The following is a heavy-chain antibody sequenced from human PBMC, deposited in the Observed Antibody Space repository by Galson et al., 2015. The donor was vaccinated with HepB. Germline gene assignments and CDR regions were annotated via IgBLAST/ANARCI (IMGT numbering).Heavy chain of an antibody. V-gene: IGHV1-18*01. CDR3: AREGAYSGTSY. Sequence: SVKVSCKASGSTFNTYGINWVRRAPGQGLEWMGWVSAYNGNTDYAQKFQGRVTMTTDTSTSTAYMELRSLRSNDTAVYYCAREGAYSGTSYWGQGTLLTVSS. CDR2: VSAYNGNT. CDR1: GSTFNTYG. J-gene: IGHJ4*02. D-gene: IGHD5-12*01.